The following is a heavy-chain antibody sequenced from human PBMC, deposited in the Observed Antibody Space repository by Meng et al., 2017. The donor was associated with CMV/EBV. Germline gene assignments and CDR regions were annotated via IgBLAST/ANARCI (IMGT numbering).Heavy chain of an antibody. Sequence: VSGGSISSSNVWSWGRQPPGKGREWIGEIYHSGRTNYNPSLKGRVTISVDKSKNQFSLKLSSVTAADTAVYYCARKGRYDSSGYYLWGQGTLVTVSS. D-gene: IGHD3-22*01. CDR2: IYHSGRT. CDR3: ARKGRYDSSGYYL. CDR1: GGSISSSNV. J-gene: IGHJ5*02. V-gene: IGHV4-4*02.